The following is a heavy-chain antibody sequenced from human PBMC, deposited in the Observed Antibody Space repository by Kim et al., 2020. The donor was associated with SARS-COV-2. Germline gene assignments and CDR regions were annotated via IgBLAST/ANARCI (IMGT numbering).Heavy chain of an antibody. J-gene: IGHJ4*02. CDR2: SDGSDGTT. V-gene: IGHV3-23*01. CDR3: MKGGWGWIWDH. CDR1: GFTFTGYA. Sequence: GGSLRLSCTTSGFTFTGYAMSWVRQAPGKGLEWVSSSDGSDGTTYYVDSVKGRFTISRDNSKNTLYLQMNSLRADDPAVYYCMKGGWGWIWDHWGQGTRVTLSS. D-gene: IGHD2-2*03.